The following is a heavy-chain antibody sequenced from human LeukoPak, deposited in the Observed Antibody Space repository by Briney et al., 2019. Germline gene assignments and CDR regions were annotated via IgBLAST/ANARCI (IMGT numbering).Heavy chain of an antibody. V-gene: IGHV3-23*01. CDR1: GFTFSSYA. CDR2: ISVSGGST. J-gene: IGHJ3*02. D-gene: IGHD3-10*01. Sequence: GGSLRLSCAASGFTFSSYAMSWVRQAPGKGLEWVSAISVSGGSTYYADSVKGRFTISRDNSKNTLYLQMNSLRAEDTAVYYCAKDQVTMVRGVIPTAFDIWGQGTMVTVSS. CDR3: AKDQVTMVRGVIPTAFDI.